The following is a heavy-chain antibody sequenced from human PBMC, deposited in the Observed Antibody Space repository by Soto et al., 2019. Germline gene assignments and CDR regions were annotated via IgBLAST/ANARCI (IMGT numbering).Heavy chain of an antibody. CDR1: GGSISSYY. J-gene: IGHJ3*02. V-gene: IGHV4-4*07. D-gene: IGHD3-22*01. CDR2: IYTSGST. CDR3: ARDYYDSSGRDAFDI. Sequence: SETLSLTXTVSGGSISSYYWSWIRQPAGKGLEWIGRIYTSGSTNYNPSLKSRVTMSVDTSKNQFSLKLGSVTAADTAVYYCARDYYDSSGRDAFDIWGQGTMVTVSS.